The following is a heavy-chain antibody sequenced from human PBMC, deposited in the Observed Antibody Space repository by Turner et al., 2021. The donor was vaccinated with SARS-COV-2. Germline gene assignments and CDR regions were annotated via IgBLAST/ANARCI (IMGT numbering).Heavy chain of an antibody. CDR2: IYSIGST. CDR3: ARGRGGGGSSNNWFDP. CDR1: GGSISSYY. D-gene: IGHD2-15*01. Sequence: QVQLQESGPGLVKHSETLSITCTVSGGSISSYYWSWIRQPPGKGLEWIGYIYSIGSTNYNPSLKSRVSISVDTSKNQFSLKLTSVTAADTAVYYCARGRGGGGSSNNWFDPWGQGTLVIVSS. V-gene: IGHV4-59*01. J-gene: IGHJ5*02.